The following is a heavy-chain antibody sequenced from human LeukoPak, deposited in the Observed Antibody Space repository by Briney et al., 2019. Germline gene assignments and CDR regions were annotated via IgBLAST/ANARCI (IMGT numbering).Heavy chain of an antibody. J-gene: IGHJ1*01. D-gene: IGHD1-26*01. CDR1: GFTFSDYS. CDR2: ISRSSRHI. CDR3: VKDLRRMGATTAYLPH. V-gene: IGHV3-21*01. Sequence: PGGSLRLSCAASGFTFSDYSMNWVRQAPGKGLEWVSSISRSSRHIYYPDSLEGRFTISRDDAKNTLYLQMNSLRVEDMAVYYCVKDLRRMGATTAYLPHCGQGTSVTVHS.